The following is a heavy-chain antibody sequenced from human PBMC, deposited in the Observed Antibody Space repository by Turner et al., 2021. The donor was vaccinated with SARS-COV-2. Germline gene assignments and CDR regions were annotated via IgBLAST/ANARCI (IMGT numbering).Heavy chain of an antibody. J-gene: IGHJ4*02. CDR2: INHSGST. D-gene: IGHD4-4*01. Sequence: QVQLQQRGAGLLKPSETLSLTCAVYGGSFSGYYWTWIRQPPGKGLEWIGEINHSGSTNYNPSLKSRVTISVDTSKNQFSLKLSSVTAADTAVYYCARGATLQYYFDYWGQGTLVTVSS. CDR3: ARGATLQYYFDY. V-gene: IGHV4-34*01. CDR1: GGSFSGYY.